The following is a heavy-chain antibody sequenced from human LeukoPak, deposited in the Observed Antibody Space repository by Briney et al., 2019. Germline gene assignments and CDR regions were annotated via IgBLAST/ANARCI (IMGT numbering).Heavy chain of an antibody. CDR2: ISYDGSNK. J-gene: IGHJ4*02. V-gene: IGHV3-30-3*01. CDR1: GFTFSSYA. D-gene: IGHD5-18*01. CDR3: ARDPPTPIQLWFDYYFDY. Sequence: QPGRSLRLSCAASGFTFSSYAMHWVRQAPGKGLEWVAVISYDGSNKYYADSVKGRFTISRDNSKNTLYLQMNSLRAEDTAVYYCARDPPTPIQLWFDYYFDYWGQGTLVTVSS.